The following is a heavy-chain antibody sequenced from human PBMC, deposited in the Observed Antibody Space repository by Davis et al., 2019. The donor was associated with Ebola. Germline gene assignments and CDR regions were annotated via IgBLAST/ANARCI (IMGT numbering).Heavy chain of an antibody. D-gene: IGHD6-19*01. CDR2: IRSKANSYAT. CDR1: GFTFSGSA. CDR3: TRPGIAVAGTEINSVDY. Sequence: AGSLRLSCAASGFTFSGSAMHWVRQASGKGLEWVGRIRSKANSYATAYAASVKGRFTISRDDSKNTAYLQMNSLKTEDTAVYYCTRPGIAVAGTEINSVDYWGQGTLVTVSS. V-gene: IGHV3-73*01. J-gene: IGHJ4*02.